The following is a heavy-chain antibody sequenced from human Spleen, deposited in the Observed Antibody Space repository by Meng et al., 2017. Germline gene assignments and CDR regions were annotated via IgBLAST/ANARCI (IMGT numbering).Heavy chain of an antibody. D-gene: IGHD4-17*01. CDR2: ISYTGNT. J-gene: IGHJ4*02. CDR3: ARDRGYGDVDS. V-gene: IGHV4-59*01. Sequence: GSLRLSCTVSGGSISSYYWTWIRQPPGKGLEWIGYISYTGNTKYNPSLKSRVTISADTAKSQFSLKLSPATAADTALYYCARDRGYGDVDSWGQGTLVTVSS. CDR1: GGSISSYY.